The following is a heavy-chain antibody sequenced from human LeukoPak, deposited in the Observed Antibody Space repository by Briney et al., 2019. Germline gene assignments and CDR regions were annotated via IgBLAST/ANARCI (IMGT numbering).Heavy chain of an antibody. CDR3: AKIDWRFESDSSGCYLPDS. V-gene: IGHV3-30*18. D-gene: IGHD3-22*01. CDR2: ISYDGRDK. CDR1: GFTLSSYG. Sequence: GGSLRLSCAASGFTLSSYGVHWVRQAPGKGLEWVAVISYDGRDKYYADSVKGRFTISRDNSKNTLYLQMNSLRTEDTAVYYCAKIDWRFESDSSGCYLPDSWGQGTLVTVSS. J-gene: IGHJ5*01.